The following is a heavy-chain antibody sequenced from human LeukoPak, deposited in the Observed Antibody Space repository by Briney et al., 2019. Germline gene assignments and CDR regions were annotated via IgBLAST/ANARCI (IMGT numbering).Heavy chain of an antibody. CDR1: GFTFSDYC. J-gene: IGHJ4*02. D-gene: IGHD3-22*01. CDR2: ISSSGSTM. CDR3: ATRGPDSSGFYRFDY. Sequence: GGSLRLSCAASGFTFSDYCMSWIRQAPGKGLEWVSFISSSGSTMYYADSVKGRFTISRDNAKNSLYLQMNSLRAEYTAVYYCATRGPDSSGFYRFDYWGQGTLVTVSS. V-gene: IGHV3-11*01.